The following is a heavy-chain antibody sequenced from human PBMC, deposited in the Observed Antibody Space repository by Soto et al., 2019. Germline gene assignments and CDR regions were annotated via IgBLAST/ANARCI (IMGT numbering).Heavy chain of an antibody. CDR1: GFTFSTYA. CDR2: ISYDGSNK. V-gene: IGHV3-30-3*01. Sequence: GGSLRLSCAASGFTFSTYAMAWVRQAPGKGLEWAAVISYDGSNKYYADSVKGRFTISRDNSKNTLYLQMNSLRAEDTAVYYCARDPLWGTAMVLWYFDLWGRGTLVTVSS. J-gene: IGHJ2*01. D-gene: IGHD5-18*01. CDR3: ARDPLWGTAMVLWYFDL.